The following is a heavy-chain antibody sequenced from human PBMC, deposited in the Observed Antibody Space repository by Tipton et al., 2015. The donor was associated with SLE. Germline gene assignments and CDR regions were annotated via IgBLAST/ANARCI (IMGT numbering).Heavy chain of an antibody. V-gene: IGHV4-39*01. CDR1: GGSISSSSYY. D-gene: IGHD2-2*01. J-gene: IGHJ4*02. Sequence: TLSLTCTVSGGSISSSSYYWGWIRQPPGKGLEWIGSIYYSGSTYYNPSLKSRVTISVDTSKNQFSLKLSSVTAADTAVYYCARHIVVVPAAVDYWGQGTLVTVSS. CDR3: ARHIVVVPAAVDY. CDR2: IYYSGST.